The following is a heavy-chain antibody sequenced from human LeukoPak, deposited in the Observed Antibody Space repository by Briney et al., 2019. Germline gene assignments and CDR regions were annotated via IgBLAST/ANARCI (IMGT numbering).Heavy chain of an antibody. CDR2: ISGSGGST. CDR1: GFTVSSNY. V-gene: IGHV3-23*01. J-gene: IGHJ4*02. D-gene: IGHD3-22*01. Sequence: GGSLRLSCAASGFTVSSNYMSWVRQAPGKGLEWVSAISGSGGSTYYADSVKGRFTISRDNSKNTLYLQMNSLRAEDTAVYYCAKDPEGGYDSSGSELDYWGQGTLVTVSS. CDR3: AKDPEGGYDSSGSELDY.